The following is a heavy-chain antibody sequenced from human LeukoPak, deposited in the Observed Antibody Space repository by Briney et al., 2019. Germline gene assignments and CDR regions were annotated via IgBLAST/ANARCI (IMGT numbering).Heavy chain of an antibody. J-gene: IGHJ4*02. CDR1: GYTFTSYG. V-gene: IGHV1-18*01. D-gene: IGHD5-24*01. CDR2: ISAYNGNT. Sequence: ASVKVSCKASGYTFTSYGISWVRQAPGQGLEWMGWISAYNGNTNYAQKLQGRVTMTTDTSTSTAYMELRSLRSDDTAVYYCARDRGERWLQLHLDYWGQGTLVTVSS. CDR3: ARDRGERWLQLHLDY.